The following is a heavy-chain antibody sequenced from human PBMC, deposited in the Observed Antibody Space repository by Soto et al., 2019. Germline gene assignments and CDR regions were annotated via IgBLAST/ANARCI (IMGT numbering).Heavy chain of an antibody. CDR2: RQDGSEI. D-gene: IGHD2-2*01. CDR1: GFTFSSNW. Sequence: PGGSLRLSCVGSGFTFSSNWMTWVRQAPGKGLEWVAIRQDGSEINYVDSVKGRFTISRDNTKNSLYLQMNSLRAEDTAIYYCAREVVVSRGASYFGYWGPGTLVTV. J-gene: IGHJ4*02. CDR3: AREVVVSRGASYFGY. V-gene: IGHV3-7*04.